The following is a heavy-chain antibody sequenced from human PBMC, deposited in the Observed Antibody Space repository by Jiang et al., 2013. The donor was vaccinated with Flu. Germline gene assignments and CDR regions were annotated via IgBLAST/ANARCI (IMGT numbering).Heavy chain of an antibody. J-gene: IGHJ3*02. V-gene: IGHV3-33*01. Sequence: RLSCAASGFTFSSYGMHWVRQAPGKGLEWVAVIWYDGSNKYYADSVKGRFTISRDNSKNTLYLQMNSLRAEDTAVYYCARDGAPYYYDSSGYYSDIWGQGTMVTVSS. CDR2: IWYDGSNK. D-gene: IGHD3-22*01. CDR3: ARDGAPYYYDSSGYYSDI. CDR1: GFTFSSYG.